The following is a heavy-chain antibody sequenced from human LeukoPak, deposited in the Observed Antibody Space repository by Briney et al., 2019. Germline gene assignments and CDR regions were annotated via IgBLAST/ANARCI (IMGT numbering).Heavy chain of an antibody. J-gene: IGHJ5*02. CDR3: ARSIAVTGKNWLDP. V-gene: IGHV4-61*09. Sequence: RASQTLSLICTVYGDSISSGSYYWSWIRQPAGKGPEWIGHIHTSGSTKYNPSLKSRVTISLDTSENQFSLGLNSVTAADTAVYYCARSIAVTGKNWLDPWGQGTLVTVSS. D-gene: IGHD6-13*01. CDR1: GDSISSGSYY. CDR2: IHTSGST.